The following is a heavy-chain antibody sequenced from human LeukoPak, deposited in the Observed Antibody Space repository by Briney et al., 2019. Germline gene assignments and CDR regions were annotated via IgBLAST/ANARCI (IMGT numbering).Heavy chain of an antibody. J-gene: IGHJ3*02. CDR1: GFTVSSNY. Sequence: PGGSLRLSCAASGFTVSSNYMSWVRQAPGKGLVWVSRINSDGSSTSYADSVKGRFTISRDNAKNTLYLQMNSLRAEDTAVYYCARGKTTVTTDAFDIWGQGTMDTVSS. D-gene: IGHD4-17*01. CDR3: ARGKTTVTTDAFDI. CDR2: INSDGSST. V-gene: IGHV3-74*01.